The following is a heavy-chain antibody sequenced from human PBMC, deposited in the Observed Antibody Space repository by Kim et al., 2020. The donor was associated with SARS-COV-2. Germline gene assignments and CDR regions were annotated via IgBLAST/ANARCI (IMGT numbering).Heavy chain of an antibody. V-gene: IGHV3-15*01. CDR1: GFTFSNSW. CDR2: ITRRIDGETT. J-gene: IGHJ4*02. Sequence: GGCLRLSCAASGFTFSNSWMTWVRQVPGKGLEWVGLITRRIDGETTSYAAPVKGRFIISRDDSKNTLFLQINSLKTEDTAIYYCISGVGFSDLDYWGQGTLVTVSS. D-gene: IGHD1-26*01. CDR3: ISGVGFSDLDY.